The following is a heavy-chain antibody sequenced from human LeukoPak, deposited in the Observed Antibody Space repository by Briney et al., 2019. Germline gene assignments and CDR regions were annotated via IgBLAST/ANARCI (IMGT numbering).Heavy chain of an antibody. CDR2: ISGSSSFT. J-gene: IGHJ5*02. V-gene: IGHV3-11*06. CDR3: ARDPRGYSYGYLDH. CDR1: GFTFSDSY. D-gene: IGHD5-18*01. Sequence: EGSLRLSCAASGFTFSDSYMSWIRQAPGKGLEWISYISGSSSFTSYTGSVKGRFTISRDNAKNSLYLQMNSLAVEDTAVYYCARDPRGYSYGYLDHWGLGTLVTVSS.